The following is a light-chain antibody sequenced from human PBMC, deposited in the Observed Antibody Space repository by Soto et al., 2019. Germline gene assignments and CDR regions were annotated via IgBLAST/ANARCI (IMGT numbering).Light chain of an antibody. CDR1: SSNIGAGYD. V-gene: IGLV1-40*01. Sequence: QSVLTQPPSVSGAPGQRVTISCTGSSSNIGAGYDVHWYQQLPGTAPKLLIYGNSNRPSRVPGRFSGSKSGTSASLAITGLQAEDEADYYCQSYDSSLSGSRVFGGGTKVTVL. CDR2: GNS. J-gene: IGLJ2*01. CDR3: QSYDSSLSGSRV.